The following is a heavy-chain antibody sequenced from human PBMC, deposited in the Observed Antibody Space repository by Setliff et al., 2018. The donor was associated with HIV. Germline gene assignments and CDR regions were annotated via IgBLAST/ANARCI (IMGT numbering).Heavy chain of an antibody. J-gene: IGHJ4*02. V-gene: IGHV3-30*02. D-gene: IGHD6-19*01. Sequence: PGGSLRLSCATSGFTFSYYGMHWVRQAPGKGLEWVAFIRYDDTYKYYADSVKGRFTISRDNSKNTLYLQMNSLRAEDTAVYYCTKNLYRSPWSPLDYWSQGTLVTVSS. CDR2: IRYDDTYK. CDR3: TKNLYRSPWSPLDY. CDR1: GFTFSYYG.